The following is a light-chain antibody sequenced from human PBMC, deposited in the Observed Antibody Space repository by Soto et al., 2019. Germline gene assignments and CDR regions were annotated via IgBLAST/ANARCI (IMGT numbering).Light chain of an antibody. CDR1: QSLAYIDGNTY. V-gene: IGKV2-30*01. J-gene: IGKJ2*01. Sequence: EVVMTQSPLSLPVTLGQPASISCRSSQSLAYIDGNTYLTWFHQRPGQSPRRLLYYVSNRDSGVPDRFSGSGSGTDLPLKIRLVAAGDGAISDCMQSTHWPPYAFGPGTKLEIK. CDR2: YVS. CDR3: MQSTHWPPYA.